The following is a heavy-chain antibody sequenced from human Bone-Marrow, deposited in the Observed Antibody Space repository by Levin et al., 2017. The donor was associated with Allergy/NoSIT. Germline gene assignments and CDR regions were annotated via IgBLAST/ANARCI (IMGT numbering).Heavy chain of an antibody. CDR1: GFNFNSYA. Sequence: GESLKISCAASGFNFNSYAMSWVRQAPGEGLEWVAVISGTGGSTHYADGVRGRFTISRDNSKNTLYLQMNTLRDEDTAVYYCTRTIPSMFIAVITGFIDFWGQGTLVTVSS. CDR2: ISGTGGST. V-gene: IGHV3-23*01. CDR3: TRTIPSMFIAVITGFIDF. D-gene: IGHD3-22*01. J-gene: IGHJ4*02.